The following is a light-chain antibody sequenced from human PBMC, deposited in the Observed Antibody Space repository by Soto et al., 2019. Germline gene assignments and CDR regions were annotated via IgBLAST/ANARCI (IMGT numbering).Light chain of an antibody. CDR3: QQYGRSPTT. CDR1: QSIVGNY. J-gene: IGKJ1*01. CDR2: GAS. V-gene: IGKV3-20*01. Sequence: EIVLTQSPGTLSLSPGERATLSCRASQSIVGNYLAWYQQKPGQAPRLLIFGASIRATGIPDRFSGSGSGTDFTLTISRLEPEDFAVYHCQQYGRSPTTFGQGTKVDIK.